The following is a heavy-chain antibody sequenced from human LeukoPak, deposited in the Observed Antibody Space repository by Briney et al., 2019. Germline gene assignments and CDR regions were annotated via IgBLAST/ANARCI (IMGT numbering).Heavy chain of an antibody. CDR1: GFTFSDFY. V-gene: IGHV3-11*01. J-gene: IGHJ1*01. CDR2: ISSTGTAM. CDR3: AKGHTYGMT. Sequence: GGSLRLSCAASGFTFSDFYMSRLRQTPGKGLEWVSYISSTGTAMDYADSVKGRFTISRDNTKDSLFLQMNNLGVEDTAVYYCAKGHTYGMTWGQGTLVTVSS. D-gene: IGHD4-17*01.